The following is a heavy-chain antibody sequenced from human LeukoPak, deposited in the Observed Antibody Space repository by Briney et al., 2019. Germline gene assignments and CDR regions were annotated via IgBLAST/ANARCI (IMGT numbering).Heavy chain of an antibody. Sequence: EASVKVSCKASGYTFTGYYIHWVRQAPGQGLEWMGIINPGDGTTSYAQKFQGRVTMTRDTSASTVYMELRSLRSEDTAVYYCARAPANKYDSRLSEDYWGQGTLVTVSS. CDR1: GYTFTGYY. CDR3: ARAPANKYDSRLSEDY. CDR2: INPGDGTT. V-gene: IGHV1-46*01. J-gene: IGHJ4*02. D-gene: IGHD3-22*01.